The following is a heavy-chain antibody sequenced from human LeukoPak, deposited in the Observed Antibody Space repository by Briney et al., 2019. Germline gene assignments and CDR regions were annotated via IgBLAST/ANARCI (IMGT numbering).Heavy chain of an antibody. J-gene: IGHJ4*02. V-gene: IGHV3-20*04. CDR2: INWNGGSI. CDR1: GFTFDNYG. CDR3: ARVQGGGYRTADY. D-gene: IGHD6-19*01. Sequence: GGSLRLSCAASGFTFDNYGMSWVRLAPGKGLEWVSGINWNGGSIGYAHSVKGRFIISRDNSKNTLFLQMNSLRGEDTAMYYCARVQGGGYRTADYWGQGTLVTVSS.